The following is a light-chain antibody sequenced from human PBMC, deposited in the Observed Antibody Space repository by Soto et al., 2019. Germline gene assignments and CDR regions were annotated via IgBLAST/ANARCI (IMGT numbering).Light chain of an antibody. V-gene: IGKV3-20*01. J-gene: IGKJ2*01. CDR3: QQYGTSPYT. CDR2: GAS. Sequence: EIVLTQSPGTLSLSPGERASLSCGASQSVDSYLAWYQQKPGQAPRLVIYGASNRATGIPDRVSGSGSGTNFTLTISRLEPQDFAVYYCQQYGTSPYTFGQGTKLEIK. CDR1: QSVDSY.